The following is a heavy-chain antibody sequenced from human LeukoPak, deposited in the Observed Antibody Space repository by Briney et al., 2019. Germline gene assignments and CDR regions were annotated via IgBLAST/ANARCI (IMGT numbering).Heavy chain of an antibody. D-gene: IGHD3-3*01. Sequence: GGSLRLSCAASGFTFSSYGMHWVRQAPGKGLEWVAFIRYDGSNKYYADSVKGRFTISRDNSKNTVYLQVNSLRVEDTAVYYCASGITVFGVVITYYYYYMDVWGKGTTVSVSS. V-gene: IGHV3-30*02. J-gene: IGHJ6*03. CDR1: GFTFSSYG. CDR2: IRYDGSNK. CDR3: ASGITVFGVVITYYYYYMDV.